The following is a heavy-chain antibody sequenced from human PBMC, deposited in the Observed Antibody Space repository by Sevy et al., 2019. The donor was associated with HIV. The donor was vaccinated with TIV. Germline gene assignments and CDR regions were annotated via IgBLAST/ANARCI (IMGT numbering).Heavy chain of an antibody. Sequence: GGSLRLSCAASGFTFSSYWMSWVRQAPGKGLEWVANIKQDGSEKYYVDSVRGRFTISRDNAKNSLYLQMNSLRAEDTDVYYCASDRRITMVRGVITSGWFDPWGQGTLVTVSS. CDR1: GFTFSSYW. J-gene: IGHJ5*02. CDR2: IKQDGSEK. D-gene: IGHD3-10*01. V-gene: IGHV3-7*01. CDR3: ASDRRITMVRGVITSGWFDP.